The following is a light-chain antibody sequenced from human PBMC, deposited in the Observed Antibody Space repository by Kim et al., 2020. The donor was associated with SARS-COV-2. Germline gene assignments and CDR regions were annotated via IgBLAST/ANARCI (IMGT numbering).Light chain of an antibody. Sequence: SYELTQPPSVSVSPGQTASITCSGDKLGDKYACWYQQKPGQFPVLVIYQDSKRPSGIPERFSGSNSGNTATLTISGTQAMDEADYYCQAWDSSRVVFGGG. V-gene: IGLV3-1*01. CDR1: KLGDKY. J-gene: IGLJ2*01. CDR2: QDS. CDR3: QAWDSSRVV.